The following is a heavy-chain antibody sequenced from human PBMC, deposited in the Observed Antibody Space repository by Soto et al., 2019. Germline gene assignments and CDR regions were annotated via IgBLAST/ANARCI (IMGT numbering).Heavy chain of an antibody. CDR2: ISAYNGNT. V-gene: IGHV1-18*01. D-gene: IGHD4-17*01. CDR3: ARDSYRVHDYGGYDYYYYYMDV. Sequence: ASVKVSCKASGYTFTSYGISWVRQAPGQGLEWMGWISAYNGNTNYAQKLQGRVTMTTDTSTSTAYMELRSLRSDDTAVYYCARDSYRVHDYGGYDYYYYYMDVWGKGTTVTVSS. CDR1: GYTFTSYG. J-gene: IGHJ6*03.